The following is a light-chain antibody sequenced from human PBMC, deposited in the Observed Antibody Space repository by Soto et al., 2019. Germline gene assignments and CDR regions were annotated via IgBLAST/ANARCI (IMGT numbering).Light chain of an antibody. CDR2: GNN. Sequence: QPVLTQPPSVSGAPGQRVTISCTGSSSNIGTGYDVHWYQQLPLTAPKLLIYGNNNRPSGVADRFSGSRSGTSASLAITGLQPEDEADYYCQSYDSRLTGYVFGAGTKFTVL. J-gene: IGLJ1*01. CDR3: QSYDSRLTGYV. CDR1: SSNIGTGYD. V-gene: IGLV1-40*01.